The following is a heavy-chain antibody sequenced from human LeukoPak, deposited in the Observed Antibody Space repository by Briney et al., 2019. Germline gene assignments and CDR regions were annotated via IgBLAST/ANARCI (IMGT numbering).Heavy chain of an antibody. J-gene: IGHJ4*02. D-gene: IGHD2-15*01. CDR1: GFTFSSYE. V-gene: IGHV3-48*03. Sequence: GGSLRLSCAASGFTFSSYEMNWVRQAPGKGLEWVSYISSSGSTIYYADSVKGRFTISRDNSKTTLYLQMNSLRAEDTAVYYCAKAGQGYCSGGSCSTFDYWGQGTLVTVSS. CDR3: AKAGQGYCSGGSCSTFDY. CDR2: ISSSGSTI.